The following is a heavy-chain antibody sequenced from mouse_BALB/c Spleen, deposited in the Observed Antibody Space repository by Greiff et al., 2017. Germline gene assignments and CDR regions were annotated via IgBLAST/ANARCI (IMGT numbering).Heavy chain of an antibody. V-gene: IGHV10-1*02. Sequence: EVNVVESGGGLVQPKGSLKLSCAASGFTFNTYAMNWVRQAPGKGLEWVARIRSKSNNYATYYADSVKDRFTISRDDSQSMLYLQMNNLKTEDTAMYYCVSFYDGYYDYYAMDYWGQGTSVTVSS. CDR3: VSFYDGYYDYYAMDY. CDR1: GFTFNTYA. D-gene: IGHD2-3*01. J-gene: IGHJ4*01. CDR2: IRSKSNNYAT.